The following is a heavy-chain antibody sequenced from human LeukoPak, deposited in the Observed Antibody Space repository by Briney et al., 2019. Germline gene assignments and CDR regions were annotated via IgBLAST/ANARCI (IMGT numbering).Heavy chain of an antibody. J-gene: IGHJ2*01. D-gene: IGHD2-15*01. CDR1: GGTFSSYA. V-gene: IGHV1-69*05. CDR3: ARVADSSGRSYWYFDL. Sequence: GSSVKVSCKASGGTFSSYAISWVRQAPGQGLEWMGGIIPIFGTANYAQKFQGRVTITTDESTSTAYMELSSLRSEDTAVYYCARVADSSGRSYWYFDLWGRGTLVTVSS. CDR2: IIPIFGTA.